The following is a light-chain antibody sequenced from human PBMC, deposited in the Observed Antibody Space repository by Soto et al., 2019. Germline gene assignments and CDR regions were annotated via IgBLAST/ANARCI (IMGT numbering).Light chain of an antibody. J-gene: IGLJ1*01. CDR2: EVS. CDR3: NSYGSTSTRYV. Sequence: QSVLTQPASVSVSPGQSSTISCTGTSSDVVGYNYVSWYQQHPGKAPKLMIYEVSNRPSGVSNRLSGSKSGNTASLTISGLQAEDDAEYFCNSYGSTSTRYVFGTGTKVTVL. V-gene: IGLV2-14*01. CDR1: SSDVVGYNY.